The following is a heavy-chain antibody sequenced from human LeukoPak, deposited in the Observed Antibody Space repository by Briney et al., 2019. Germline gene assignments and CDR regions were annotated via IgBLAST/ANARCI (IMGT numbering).Heavy chain of an antibody. V-gene: IGHV1-2*02. CDR2: INPNSGGT. J-gene: IGHJ6*03. Sequence: GASVKVSCKASGYTFIGYYIHWVRQAPGQGLEWMGWINPNSGGTNYAQKLQGRVTMTRDTSISTAYIELSRLTSDDTAVYYCARGPAFYYYYMDVWGKGTTVTVSS. CDR3: ARGPAFYYYYMDV. CDR1: GYTFIGYY.